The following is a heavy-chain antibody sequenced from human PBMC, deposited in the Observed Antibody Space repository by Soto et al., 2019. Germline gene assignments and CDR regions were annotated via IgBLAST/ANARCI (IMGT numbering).Heavy chain of an antibody. CDR1: GFTFSSYW. Sequence: GGSLRLSCAASGFTFSSYWMSWVRQAPGKGLEWVANIKQDGSEKYYVDSVKGRFTISRDNAKNSLYLQMNSLRAEDTAVYYCARDVGYCSSTSCYVSLYYYYYMDVWGKGTTVTVSS. V-gene: IGHV3-7*01. CDR3: ARDVGYCSSTSCYVSLYYYYYMDV. D-gene: IGHD2-2*01. J-gene: IGHJ6*03. CDR2: IKQDGSEK.